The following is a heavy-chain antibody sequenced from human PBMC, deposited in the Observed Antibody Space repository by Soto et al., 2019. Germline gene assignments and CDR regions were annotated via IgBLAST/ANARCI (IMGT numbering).Heavy chain of an antibody. CDR2: IYYSGST. V-gene: IGHV4-59*08. J-gene: IGHJ6*03. CDR1: GGSISSYY. Sequence: SETLSLTCTVSGGSISSYYWSWIRQPPGKGLEWIGYIYYSGSTNYNPSLKSRVTISVDTSKNQFSLKLSSVTAADTAVYYCARINWNYVYYYYMYVWGKGTTVTVSS. CDR3: ARINWNYVYYYYMYV. D-gene: IGHD1-7*01.